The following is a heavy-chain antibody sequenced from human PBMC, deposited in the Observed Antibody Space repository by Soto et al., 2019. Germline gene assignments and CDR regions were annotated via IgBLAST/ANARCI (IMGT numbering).Heavy chain of an antibody. D-gene: IGHD2-8*01. V-gene: IGHV3-23*01. CDR3: AKAGYCTNGVCPPDAFDI. CDR2: ISGSGCST. J-gene: IGHJ3*02. Sequence: GGSLRLSCAASGFTFSSYAMSWVRQAPGKGLEWVSAISGSGCSTYYADSVKGRFTISRDNSKDTLYLQMNSLRAEDTAVYYCAKAGYCTNGVCPPDAFDIWGQGTMVTVSS. CDR1: GFTFSSYA.